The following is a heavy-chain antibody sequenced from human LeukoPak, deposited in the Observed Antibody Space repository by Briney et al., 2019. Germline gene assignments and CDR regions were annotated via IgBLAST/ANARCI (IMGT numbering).Heavy chain of an antibody. CDR1: GYSFTSYW. V-gene: IGHV5-51*01. J-gene: IGHJ3*02. Sequence: HGESLKISCKGSGYSFTSYWIGWVRQMPGKGLEWMGIIYPGDSDTRYSPSFQGQVTISADKSISTAYLQWSSLKASDTAMYYCARSRYYDFWSGYPPEAYAFDIWGQGTMVTVSS. D-gene: IGHD3-3*01. CDR3: ARSRYYDFWSGYPPEAYAFDI. CDR2: IYPGDSDT.